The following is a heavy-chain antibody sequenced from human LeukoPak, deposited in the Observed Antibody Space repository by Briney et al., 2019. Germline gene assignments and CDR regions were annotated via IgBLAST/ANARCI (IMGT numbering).Heavy chain of an antibody. D-gene: IGHD3-22*01. CDR3: AKVPTPYSSGYYSNPLDY. V-gene: IGHV3-23*01. CDR1: GFTFSSYA. J-gene: IGHJ4*02. CDR2: ISGSGGST. Sequence: GGSLRLSCAASGFTFSSYAMSWVRQAPGKGLEWVSAISGSGGSTYYADSVKRRFTISRDNSKNTLYLQMNSLRAEDTAVYYCAKVPTPYSSGYYSNPLDYWGQGTLVTVSS.